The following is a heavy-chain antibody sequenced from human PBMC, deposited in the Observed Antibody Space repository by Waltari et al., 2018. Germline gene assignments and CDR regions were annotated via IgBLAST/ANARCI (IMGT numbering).Heavy chain of an antibody. J-gene: IGHJ4*02. V-gene: IGHV4-34*01. CDR1: GGSFSGYY. Sequence: QVQLQQWGAGLLKPSETLSLTCAVYGGSFSGYYWSWIRQPPGKGLEWVGEINHSGSTNYNPSLKSRVTISGDTSKNQFSLKLSSVTAADTAVYYCARDESGSYSGYWGQGTLVTVSS. CDR3: ARDESGSYSGY. CDR2: INHSGST. D-gene: IGHD1-26*01.